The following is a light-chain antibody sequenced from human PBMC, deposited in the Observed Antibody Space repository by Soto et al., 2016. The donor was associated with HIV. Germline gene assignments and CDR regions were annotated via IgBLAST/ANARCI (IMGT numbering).Light chain of an antibody. CDR2: KAS. V-gene: IGKV1-5*03. Sequence: DIQMTQSPSTLSASVGDRVTITCRASQSISSWLAWYQQKPGKAPKLLIYKASSLESGVPSRFSGSGSGTEFTLTISSLQPDDFATYYCQQYNTYWTFGPRDQ. CDR3: QQYNTYWT. CDR1: QSISSW. J-gene: IGKJ1*01.